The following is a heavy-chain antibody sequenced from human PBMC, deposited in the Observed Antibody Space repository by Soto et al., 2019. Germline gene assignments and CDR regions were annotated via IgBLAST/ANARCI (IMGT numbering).Heavy chain of an antibody. CDR2: ISWNSGYI. V-gene: IGHV3-9*01. CDR1: GFSFDDFA. D-gene: IGHD1-1*01. J-gene: IGHJ6*02. Sequence: PGGSLRLSCAASGFSFDDFAMHWVRQAPGKGLEWVSGISWNSGYIGYAASVKGRFTISRDNSKKSLYLQMNSLTAEDTALYYCAKARAYSTGNYFYGMNVWGQGTTVTVSS. CDR3: AKARAYSTGNYFYGMNV.